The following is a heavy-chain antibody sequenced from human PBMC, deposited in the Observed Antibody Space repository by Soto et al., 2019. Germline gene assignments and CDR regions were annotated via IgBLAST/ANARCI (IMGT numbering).Heavy chain of an antibody. CDR2: ISGSGGST. CDR1: GFTFSSYA. D-gene: IGHD3-22*01. CDR3: AKCGDSRGYYEGMDV. J-gene: IGHJ6*02. Sequence: EVQLLESGGGLVQPGGSLRLSCAASGFTFSSYAMSWVRQAPGKGLEWVSAISGSGGSTYYADSVKGRFTISRDNSKNTLHLQMNSLRAEYTAVYYCAKCGDSRGYYEGMDVWGQGTTVTVSS. V-gene: IGHV3-23*01.